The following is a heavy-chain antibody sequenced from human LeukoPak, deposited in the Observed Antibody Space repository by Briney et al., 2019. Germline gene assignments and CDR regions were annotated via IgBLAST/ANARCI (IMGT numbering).Heavy chain of an antibody. J-gene: IGHJ4*02. CDR3: ARFLSYYDSSGYYGPLYYFDY. CDR1: GFTFSSYW. V-gene: IGHV3-7*01. Sequence: GGSLRLPCAASGFTFSSYWMSWVRQAPGKGLEWVANIKQDGSEKYYVDSVKGRFTISRDNAKNSLYLQMNSLRAEDTAVYYCARFLSYYDSSGYYGPLYYFDYWGQGTLVTVSS. D-gene: IGHD3-22*01. CDR2: IKQDGSEK.